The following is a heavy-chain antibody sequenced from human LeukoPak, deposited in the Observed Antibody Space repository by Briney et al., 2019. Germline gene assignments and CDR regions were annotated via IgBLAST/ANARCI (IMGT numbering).Heavy chain of an antibody. CDR3: ARSTTVTTFDY. D-gene: IGHD4-17*01. CDR1: GFTFSSYA. V-gene: IGHV3-23*01. Sequence: GGSLRLSCAASGFTFSSYAMSWVRQAPGKGLQWVSAISASGGSTYYADSVKGRFTISRDNAKNTLYLQMNSLRAEDTAVYYCARSTTVTTFDYWGQGTLVTVSS. CDR2: ISASGGST. J-gene: IGHJ4*02.